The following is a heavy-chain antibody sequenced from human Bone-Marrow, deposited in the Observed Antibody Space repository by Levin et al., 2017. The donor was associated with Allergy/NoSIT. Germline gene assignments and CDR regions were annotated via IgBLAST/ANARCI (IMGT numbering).Heavy chain of an antibody. J-gene: IGHJ3*01. D-gene: IGHD3-16*02. Sequence: GGSLRLSCAASGFTLRSYWIHWVRQAPGKGLVWVSRVKPDGTSTSYADSVNGRFTISRDNANNVLYMQMNSLRAEDTAVYYCARDSASFRAFDLWGQGTMVTVSS. V-gene: IGHV3-74*01. CDR3: ARDSASFRAFDL. CDR2: VKPDGTST. CDR1: GFTLRSYW.